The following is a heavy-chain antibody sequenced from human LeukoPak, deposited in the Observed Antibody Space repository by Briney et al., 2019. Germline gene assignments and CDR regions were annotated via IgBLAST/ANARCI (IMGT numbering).Heavy chain of an antibody. Sequence: GGSLRLSCAASGFIFNTYVMHWVRQAPGKGLEWLAFIRYDVSNKNYADSVKGRFTISRDNIKNSLYLQMNSLRAEDTAVYYCAKDGGSDPDSFDIWGQGTMVTVSS. CDR3: AKDGGSDPDSFDI. CDR2: IRYDVSNK. CDR1: GFIFNTYV. J-gene: IGHJ3*02. V-gene: IGHV3-30*02. D-gene: IGHD2-15*01.